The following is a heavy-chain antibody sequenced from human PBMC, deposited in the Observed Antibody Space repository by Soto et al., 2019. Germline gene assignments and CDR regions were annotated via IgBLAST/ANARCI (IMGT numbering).Heavy chain of an antibody. CDR1: GFTFSSYW. D-gene: IGHD6-13*01. Sequence: PGGSLRLSCAASGFTFSSYWMSWVRQAPGKGLEWVANIKQDGGERYYVDSVKGRFTISRDNAKNSLYLQMNSLRAEDTAVYYCAKDQGSSWYEIDYWGQGTLVTVSS. CDR3: AKDQGSSWYEIDY. V-gene: IGHV3-7*03. CDR2: IKQDGGER. J-gene: IGHJ4*02.